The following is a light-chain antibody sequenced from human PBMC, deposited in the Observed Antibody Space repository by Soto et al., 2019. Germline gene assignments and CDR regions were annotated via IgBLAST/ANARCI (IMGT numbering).Light chain of an antibody. J-gene: IGKJ1*01. CDR1: QSVSSSY. CDR2: GAS. Sequence: EIVLTQSPGTLSLSPGERATLSCRASQSVSSSYLAWYQQKPGQAPRLLIYGASSRATGIPDRFSGSGSWTDFTLTNSRLEPEDFAVYYCQQYGSSPKTFGKGTKVDIK. V-gene: IGKV3-20*01. CDR3: QQYGSSPKT.